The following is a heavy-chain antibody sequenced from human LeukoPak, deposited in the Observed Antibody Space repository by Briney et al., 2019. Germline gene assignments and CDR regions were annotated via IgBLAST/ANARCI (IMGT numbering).Heavy chain of an antibody. Sequence: GGSLRLSCAASGFTFSSYSMNWVRQAPGKGLEWVSYISSSSTIYYADSVKGRFTISRDNAKNSLYLQMNSLRAEDTAAYYCARDGVQWLVLDKYYFDYWGQGTLVTVSS. CDR1: GFTFSSYS. V-gene: IGHV3-48*01. J-gene: IGHJ4*02. CDR3: ARDGVQWLVLDKYYFDY. D-gene: IGHD6-19*01. CDR2: ISSSSTI.